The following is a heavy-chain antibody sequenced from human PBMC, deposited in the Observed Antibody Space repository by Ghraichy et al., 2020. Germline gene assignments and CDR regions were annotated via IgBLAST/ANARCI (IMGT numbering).Heavy chain of an antibody. CDR1: GFTFSSYW. J-gene: IGHJ1*01. CDR2: INSDGRSI. D-gene: IGHD4-17*01. Sequence: GGSLRLSCAASGFTFSSYWMHWVRQAPGKGLVWVSRINSDGRSITYADSVKGRFTISRDNAKNTLYLQMNSLRAEDKAVYYCATVRYGENTNFQHWGQGTLVTVSS. CDR3: ATVRYGENTNFQH. V-gene: IGHV3-74*01.